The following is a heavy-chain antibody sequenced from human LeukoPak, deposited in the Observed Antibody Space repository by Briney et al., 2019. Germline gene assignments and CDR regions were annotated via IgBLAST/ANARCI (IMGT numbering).Heavy chain of an antibody. V-gene: IGHV1-46*01. CDR2: INPSGGST. J-gene: IGHJ4*02. Sequence: ASVKVSCKASGYTFTSYYMHWVRQAPGQGLEWMGKINPSGGSTSYAQKFQGRVTMTRDTSTSTVYMEPSSLRSEDTAVYYCARGLRPTGIFDYWGQGTLVTVSS. D-gene: IGHD4-11*01. CDR1: GYTFTSYY. CDR3: ARGLRPTGIFDY.